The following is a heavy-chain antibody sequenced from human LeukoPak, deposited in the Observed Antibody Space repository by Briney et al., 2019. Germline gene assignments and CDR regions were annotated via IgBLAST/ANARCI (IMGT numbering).Heavy chain of an antibody. D-gene: IGHD3-10*01. CDR3: ARDRAGGWFDP. J-gene: IGHJ5*02. Sequence: PSETLSLTCTVSGGSINSGSYYWSWIRQPAGKGLEWIGRIYTSGSTNYNPSLKSRVTISVDTSKNQFSLKLSSVTAADTAVYYCARDRAGGWFDPWGQGTLVTVSS. CDR1: GGSINSGSYY. V-gene: IGHV4-61*02. CDR2: IYTSGST.